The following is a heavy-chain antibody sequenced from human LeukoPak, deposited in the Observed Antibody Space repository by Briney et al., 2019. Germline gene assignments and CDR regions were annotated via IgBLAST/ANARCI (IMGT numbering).Heavy chain of an antibody. CDR2: IIPIFGTA. V-gene: IGHV1-69*01. CDR3: ARGTFSGSSDGDWFDP. D-gene: IGHD1-26*01. J-gene: IGHJ5*02. CDR1: GGTFSSYA. Sequence: ASVKVSCKASGGTFSSYAISWVRQAPGQGLEWMGGIIPIFGTANYAQKFQGRVTITADESTSTAYMELSSLRSEDTAVYYCARGTFSGSSDGDWFDPWGQGTLVTVSS.